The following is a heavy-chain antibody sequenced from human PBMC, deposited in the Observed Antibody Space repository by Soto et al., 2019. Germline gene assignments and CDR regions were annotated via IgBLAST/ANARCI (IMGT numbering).Heavy chain of an antibody. D-gene: IGHD3-3*01. CDR2: ISAYNGNT. CDR1: GYTFTSYG. Sequence: GASVKVSCKASGYTFTSYGISWVRHAPGQGLEWMGWISAYNGNTNYAQKLQGRVTMTTDTSTSTAYMELRSLRSDDTAVYYCARDQGASVRFLGGMDAWGQGTTVTVSS. CDR3: ARDQGASVRFLGGMDA. J-gene: IGHJ6*02. V-gene: IGHV1-18*04.